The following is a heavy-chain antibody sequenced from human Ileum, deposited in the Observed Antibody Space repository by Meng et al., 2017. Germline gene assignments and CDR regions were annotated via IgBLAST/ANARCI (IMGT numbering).Heavy chain of an antibody. CDR2: MHHDGRT. D-gene: IGHD2-8*01. Sequence: HVHEEGAAPCFAKPSVTLSLTGTVLGGSITNKTWWSWVRQPTGKGLEWIGEMHHDGRTNYNPSFKSRVIMSIDKSRNQFSLHLSSVTAADTAVYFCATNGFYSIDNWGQGTLVTVSS. CDR1: GGSITNKTW. CDR3: ATNGFYSIDN. J-gene: IGHJ4*02. V-gene: IGHV4-4*02.